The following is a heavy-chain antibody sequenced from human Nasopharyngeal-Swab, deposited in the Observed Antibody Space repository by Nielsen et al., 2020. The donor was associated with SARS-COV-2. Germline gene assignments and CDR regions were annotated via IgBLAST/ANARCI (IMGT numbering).Heavy chain of an antibody. V-gene: IGHV3-33*03. CDR1: GFTFSSYG. D-gene: IGHD6-19*01. J-gene: IGHJ6*02. Sequence: GGSLRLSCAASGFTFSSYGMHWVRQAPGKGLEWVSYICYDGRNKYYADSVKGRFTISRDNAKNTLYLQMNSLRAEDTAVYKCAKDGIEEGGVSAGYGLDVWGQGTTVTVSS. CDR2: ICYDGRNK. CDR3: AKDGIEEGGVSAGYGLDV.